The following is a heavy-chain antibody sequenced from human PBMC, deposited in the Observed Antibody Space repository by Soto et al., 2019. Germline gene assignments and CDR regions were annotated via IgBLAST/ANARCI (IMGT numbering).Heavy chain of an antibody. Sequence: QVQLQESGPGLVKPSQTLPLTCSVSGGSISRGDYYWSWIRQHPGRGLEWIGYIYHSGRTNYNPSLKSRVFISVDTSKSQFSLNLTSVTAADTAVYRCARVGSDFDAFDIWGQGTMVTVSS. D-gene: IGHD3-16*01. J-gene: IGHJ3*02. V-gene: IGHV4-31*03. CDR1: GGSISRGDYY. CDR3: ARVGSDFDAFDI. CDR2: IYHSGRT.